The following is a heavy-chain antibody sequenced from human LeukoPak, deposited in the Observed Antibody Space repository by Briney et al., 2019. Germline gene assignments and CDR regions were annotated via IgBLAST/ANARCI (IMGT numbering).Heavy chain of an antibody. CDR2: IYYSGST. V-gene: IGHV4-39*07. J-gene: IGHJ3*02. CDR1: GGSISSSSYY. Sequence: SETLSLTCTASGGSISSSSYYWGWIRQPPGKGLEWIGSIYYSGSTYYNPSLTSRVTVSVDTSKNQFSLKLTSATAADTAVYYCAREPHPRGLEIGAFDIWGQGTMVTVSS. CDR3: AREPHPRGLEIGAFDI. D-gene: IGHD1-1*01.